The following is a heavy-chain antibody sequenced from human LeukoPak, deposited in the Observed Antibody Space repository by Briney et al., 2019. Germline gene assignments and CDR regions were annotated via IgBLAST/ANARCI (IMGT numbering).Heavy chain of an antibody. CDR1: GYTISSGYY. CDR2: IYHSGST. V-gene: IGHV4-38-2*02. Sequence: SETLSLTCTVSGYTISSGYYWGWIRQPPGKVLEWIGSIYHSGSTYYNPSLKSRVTISVDTSKNQFSLKLSSVTAADTAVYYCARDSSGWHYYYMDDWGKGTTVTVSS. D-gene: IGHD6-25*01. CDR3: ARDSSGWHYYYMDD. J-gene: IGHJ6*03.